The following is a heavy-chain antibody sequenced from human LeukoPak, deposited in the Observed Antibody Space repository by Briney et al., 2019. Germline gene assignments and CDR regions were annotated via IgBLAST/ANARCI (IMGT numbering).Heavy chain of an antibody. CDR2: INYGGST. J-gene: IGHJ3*02. CDR3: ARHPWMQLWVTRGPDAFDI. CDR1: DDSISSNNYY. V-gene: IGHV4-39*01. Sequence: PSETLSLTCSVSDDSISSNNYYWGWIRQPPGKGLEWIGIINYGGSTYYNPSLRSRVTISVATSQNQVSLKLTSVTATDTAVYYCARHPWMQLWVTRGPDAFDIWGQGTMVTVSS. D-gene: IGHD5-18*01.